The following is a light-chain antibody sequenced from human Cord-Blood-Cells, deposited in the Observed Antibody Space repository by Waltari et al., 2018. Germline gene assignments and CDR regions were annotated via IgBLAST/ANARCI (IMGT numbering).Light chain of an antibody. Sequence: SVLTQPPSASGAPGLRFCFPCSGSRSNIRGKHVSWYQQLPGPAPKLPTVRNNQRPSGVPDRFSGSMPGTSGSLAISGRRSEEEADYYCAGWDDSLSGGVFGVGTKLTVL. CDR2: RNN. CDR3: AGWDDSLSGGV. V-gene: IGLV1-47*01. J-gene: IGLJ3*02. CDR1: RSNIRGKH.